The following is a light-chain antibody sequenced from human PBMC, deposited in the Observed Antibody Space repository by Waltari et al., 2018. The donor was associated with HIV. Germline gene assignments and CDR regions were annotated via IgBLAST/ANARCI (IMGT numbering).Light chain of an antibody. V-gene: IGLV6-57*01. CDR1: SGSIASNY. CDR2: EDK. CDR3: QSFDTNAHVV. J-gene: IGLJ2*01. Sequence: NFMLVQPRSMSESPGKTVTISCTRSSGSIASNYVQWYQQRPGSSPTTIIFEDKQRPSGVSDRFSGSIDSSSNSASLTISGLQIEDEADYYCQSFDTNAHVVFGGGTRLTV.